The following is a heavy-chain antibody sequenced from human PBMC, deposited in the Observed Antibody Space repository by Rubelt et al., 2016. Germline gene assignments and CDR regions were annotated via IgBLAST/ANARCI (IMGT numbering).Heavy chain of an antibody. J-gene: IGHJ4*02. D-gene: IGHD3-22*01. Sequence: EVQLLESGGGLVQPGGSLRLSCAASGFIFSSYSMNWVRQAPGKGLEWVSSISSSSSYIYYADSVKGRFTISRDNAKNSLYLQMSSLRAEDTAVYYCARDAYSSGPAVDWGQGTLVTVSS. CDR2: ISSSSSYI. CDR1: GFIFSSYS. V-gene: IGHV3-21*01. CDR3: ARDAYSSGPAVD.